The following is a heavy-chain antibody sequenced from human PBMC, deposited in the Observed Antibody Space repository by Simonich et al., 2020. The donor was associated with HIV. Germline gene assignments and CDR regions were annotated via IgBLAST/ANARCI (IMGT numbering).Heavy chain of an antibody. D-gene: IGHD6-6*01. V-gene: IGHV1-69-2*01. J-gene: IGHJ3*02. CDR1: GYTFTDYY. CDR2: VDTEDGEA. CDR3: ATHGPGSSSSALDI. Sequence: EVQLVQSGAEVKKPGATVKISCKVSGYTFTDYYIHWVQQAPGKGLEWMGLVDTEDGEAVFAEKFQDRVTITADTSTDTAYMVVSKLRSDDTAVYYCATHGPGSSSSALDIWGQGTIITVSS.